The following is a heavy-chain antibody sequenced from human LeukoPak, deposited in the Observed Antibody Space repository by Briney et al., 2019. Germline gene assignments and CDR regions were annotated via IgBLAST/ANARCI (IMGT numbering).Heavy chain of an antibody. J-gene: IGHJ4*02. CDR3: ARVGRYYYDSSGYYRIDY. CDR2: INHSGST. CDR1: GGSFSGYY. V-gene: IGHV4-34*01. D-gene: IGHD3-22*01. Sequence: SETLSLTCAVYGGSFSGYYWSWIRQPPGKGLEWIGEINHSGSTNYNPSLKCRVTISVDTSKNQFSLKLSSVTAADTAVYYCARVGRYYYDSSGYYRIDYWGQGTLVTVSS.